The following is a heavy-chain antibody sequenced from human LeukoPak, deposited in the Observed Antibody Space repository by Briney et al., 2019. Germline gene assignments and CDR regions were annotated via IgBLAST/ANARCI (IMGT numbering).Heavy chain of an antibody. D-gene: IGHD3-22*01. Sequence: SETLSLTCTVSAGSISSYYWSWIRQPPGKGLEWIGYIYYSGSTNYNPSLKSRVTISVDTSKNQFSLKLSSVTAADTAVYYCGGTPYYYDSSGPIDYWGQGTLVTVSS. J-gene: IGHJ4*02. CDR1: AGSISSYY. CDR3: GGTPYYYDSSGPIDY. V-gene: IGHV4-59*01. CDR2: IYYSGST.